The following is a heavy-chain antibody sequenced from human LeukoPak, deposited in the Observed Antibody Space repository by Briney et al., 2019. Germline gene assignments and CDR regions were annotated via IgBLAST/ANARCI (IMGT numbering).Heavy chain of an antibody. V-gene: IGHV1-18*01. CDR2: ISAYNGNT. CDR3: ARDRPSIVGATGRLDY. J-gene: IGHJ4*02. D-gene: IGHD1-26*01. Sequence: EASVKVSCKASGYSFVLYGISWVRQAPGQGPEWMGWISAYNGNTNYAQKLQGRVTMTTDTSTSTAYMELRSLRSDDTAVYYCARDRPSIVGATGRLDYWGQGTLVTVSS. CDR1: GYSFVLYG.